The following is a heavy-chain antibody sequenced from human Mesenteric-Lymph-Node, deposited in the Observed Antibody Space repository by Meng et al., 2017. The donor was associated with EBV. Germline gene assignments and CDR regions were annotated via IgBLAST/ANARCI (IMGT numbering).Heavy chain of an antibody. CDR1: DSPFPGYY. V-gene: IGHV1-2*06. CDR2: INPDHGAT. Sequence: QLVHSCAECNRPVSSVRVSYKPSDSPFPGYYMHWVRQAPGQGLELLGRINPDHGATNYGQKFQDRVTLTRDTSINTIYLELGSLRSDDTATYYCARDDHTGRGEPFDYWGQGTLVTVSS. CDR3: ARDDHTGRGEPFDY. J-gene: IGHJ4*02. D-gene: IGHD2-8*02.